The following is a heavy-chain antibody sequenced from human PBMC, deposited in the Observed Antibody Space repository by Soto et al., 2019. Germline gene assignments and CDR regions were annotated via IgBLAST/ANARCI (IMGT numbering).Heavy chain of an antibody. V-gene: IGHV3-7*04. CDR1: GFTFSSYW. J-gene: IGHJ4*02. CDR3: ARAGGSISWYVY. Sequence: EVQLVESGGGLVQPGGSLRLSCAASGFTFSSYWMTWVRQAPGKGLEWVANIKQDGSENYYVDSVKGRFTISRDNAKNSLYLQMNSLRAEDTAVYYCARAGGSISWYVYWGQGTLVTVSS. D-gene: IGHD6-13*01. CDR2: IKQDGSEN.